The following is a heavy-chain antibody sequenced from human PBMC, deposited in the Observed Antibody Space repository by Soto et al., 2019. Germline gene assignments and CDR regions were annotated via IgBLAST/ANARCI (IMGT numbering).Heavy chain of an antibody. D-gene: IGHD3-9*01. CDR1: GYTFTSYG. CDR3: ARGSSDWLPYFDY. CDR2: ISADNGNT. J-gene: IGHJ4*02. V-gene: IGHV1-18*01. Sequence: GASLKVSCKASGYTFTSYGISWVRQAPGQGLEWMGWISADNGNTKYAQKLQGRVTITTDTSTSTAYMELRSLRSDDTAVYFCARGSSDWLPYFDYWGQGSLVTVSS.